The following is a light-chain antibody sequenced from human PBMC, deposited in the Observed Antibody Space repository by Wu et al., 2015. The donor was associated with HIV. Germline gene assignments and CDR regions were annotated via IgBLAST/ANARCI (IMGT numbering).Light chain of an antibody. V-gene: IGKV1-9*01. Sequence: DIQLTQSPSFLSASIGDRVTITCRASQGISRYLAWYQQEPGKAPKLLIYTASTLQSGVPSRFSGSGSGTEFTLTISSLQPEDFATYYCQQLNDYPFTFAGGTKVEIK. CDR3: QQLNDYPFT. J-gene: IGKJ4*01. CDR1: QGISRY. CDR2: TAS.